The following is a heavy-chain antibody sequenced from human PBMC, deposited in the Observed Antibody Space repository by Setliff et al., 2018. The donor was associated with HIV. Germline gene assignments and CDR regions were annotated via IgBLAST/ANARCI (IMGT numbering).Heavy chain of an antibody. D-gene: IGHD3-22*01. CDR3: ATAYFYDSSGYWYVFDI. CDR1: GYTFTGYY. Sequence: ASVKVSCKASGYTFTGYYMHWVRQAPGQGLEWMGRINPNSGDTNYAQNFQGRVTMTEDTSTDTAYMELSSLRSEDTAMYYCATAYFYDSSGYWYVFDIWGQGTMVTVSS. J-gene: IGHJ3*02. V-gene: IGHV1-2*06. CDR2: INPNSGDT.